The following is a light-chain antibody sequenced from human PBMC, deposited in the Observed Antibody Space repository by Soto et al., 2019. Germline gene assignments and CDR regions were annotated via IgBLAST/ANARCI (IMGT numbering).Light chain of an antibody. V-gene: IGKV1-27*01. J-gene: IGKJ1*01. Sequence: DKKVKHSPSSVSATVEDRVTITCRASQGISNYLAWYQQKPGKVPKLLIYAASTLQSGVPSRFSGSGSGTDFTLTISSLQPEDVATYYCQKYNSAFWTFGQGTKVDI. CDR2: AAS. CDR3: QKYNSAFWT. CDR1: QGISNY.